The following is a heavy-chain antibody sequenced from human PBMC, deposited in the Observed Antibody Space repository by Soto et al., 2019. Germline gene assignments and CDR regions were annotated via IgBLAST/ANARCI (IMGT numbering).Heavy chain of an antibody. CDR2: ISSSSSSVI. CDR1: GFILSDCA. Sequence: AGGSLRLSCATSGFILSDCAMNWVRQAPGKGLEWVSYISSSSSSVIDYADSVKGRFTVSRDNARNSLYLQMNSLRAEDTAVYYCARDLSWGSNWYYYMDVWGKGTTVTVSS. CDR3: ARDLSWGSNWYYYMDV. D-gene: IGHD7-27*01. J-gene: IGHJ6*03. V-gene: IGHV3-48*01.